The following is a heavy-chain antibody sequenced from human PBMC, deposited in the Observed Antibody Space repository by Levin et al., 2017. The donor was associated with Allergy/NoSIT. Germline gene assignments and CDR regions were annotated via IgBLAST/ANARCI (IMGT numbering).Heavy chain of an antibody. Sequence: GESLKISCQGSGFNFTTYWVGWVRQKPGKGLEWLGIIFPRDSDTRYSPSFRGQVTISADKSLNTAYLQWSSLKASDTAIYYCARFGELQFDSWGQGTLVIVSS. D-gene: IGHD3-10*01. J-gene: IGHJ4*02. CDR3: ARFGELQFDS. CDR2: IFPRDSDT. CDR1: GFNFTTYW. V-gene: IGHV5-51*01.